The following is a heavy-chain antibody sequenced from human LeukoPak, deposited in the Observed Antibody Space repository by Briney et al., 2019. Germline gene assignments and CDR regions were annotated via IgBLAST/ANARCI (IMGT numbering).Heavy chain of an antibody. CDR1: GFTFSSYA. CDR3: AKDRITIFGVVITAHYYYMDV. J-gene: IGHJ6*03. Sequence: GGSLRLSCAASGFTFSSYAMSWVRQAPGKGLEWVSAISGSGGSTYYADSVKGRFTISRDNSKNTLYLQMSSLRAEDTAVYYCAKDRITIFGVVITAHYYYMDVWGKGTTVTVSS. D-gene: IGHD3-3*01. V-gene: IGHV3-23*01. CDR2: ISGSGGST.